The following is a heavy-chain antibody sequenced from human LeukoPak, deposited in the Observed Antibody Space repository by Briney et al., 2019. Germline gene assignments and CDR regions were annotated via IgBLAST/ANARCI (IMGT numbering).Heavy chain of an antibody. V-gene: IGHV3-74*01. Sequence: PGGSLRLSCAASGNYWMHWVRQAPGKGLVWVSHINSDGSWTSYADSVKGRFTISRDNAKNTLFLQINSLRAEDTAVYYCARRGTGHGMDVWGQGTTVIVSS. CDR3: ARRGTGHGMDV. CDR1: GNYW. D-gene: IGHD1-1*01. CDR2: INSDGSWT. J-gene: IGHJ6*02.